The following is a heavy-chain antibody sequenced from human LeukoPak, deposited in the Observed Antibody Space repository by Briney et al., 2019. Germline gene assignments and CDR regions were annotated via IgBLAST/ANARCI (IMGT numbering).Heavy chain of an antibody. Sequence: GRSLRLSCAASGFTVSSNYMSWVRQAPGKGLEWVSVIYSGGSTYYADSVKGRFTISRDNSKNTLYLQMNSLRAEDTAVYYCAKDLRSKVAALDYWGQGTLVTVSS. D-gene: IGHD6-19*01. CDR3: AKDLRSKVAALDY. CDR1: GFTVSSNY. CDR2: IYSGGST. V-gene: IGHV3-53*05. J-gene: IGHJ4*02.